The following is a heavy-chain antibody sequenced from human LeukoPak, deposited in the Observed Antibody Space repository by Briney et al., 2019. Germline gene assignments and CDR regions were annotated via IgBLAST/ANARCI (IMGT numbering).Heavy chain of an antibody. Sequence: GGSLRLSCAASGFTFSSYGMHWVRQAPGKGLGWVAVISYDGSNKYYADSVKGRFTISRDNSKNTLYLQMNSLRAEDTAVYYCAKGDPYYGMDVWGKGTTVTVSS. CDR1: GFTFSSYG. V-gene: IGHV3-30*18. CDR2: ISYDGSNK. J-gene: IGHJ6*04. CDR3: AKGDPYYGMDV.